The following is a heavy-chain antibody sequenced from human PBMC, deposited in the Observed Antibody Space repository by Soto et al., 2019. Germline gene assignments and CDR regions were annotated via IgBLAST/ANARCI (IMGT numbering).Heavy chain of an antibody. Sequence: PGGSLRLSCAASGCSFSNFAMSWVRQTPGRRLEWVSSIGGGSEKIYYSDSVKGRFTISRDNSKNTLYLQMNSLRAEDTALFFCAMIFGAYDYFDFWGKGTPVTVSS. CDR3: AMIFGAYDYFDF. J-gene: IGHJ4*02. V-gene: IGHV3-23*01. CDR1: GCSFSNFA. D-gene: IGHD3-3*01. CDR2: IGGGSEKI.